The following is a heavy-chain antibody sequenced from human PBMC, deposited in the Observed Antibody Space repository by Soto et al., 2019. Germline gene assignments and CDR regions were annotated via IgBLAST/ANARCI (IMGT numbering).Heavy chain of an antibody. V-gene: IGHV4-59*01. Sequence: QVQLQESGPGLVKPSETLSLTCSVSGDSISSDYWAWIRQPPGKGLEWIGNVFYSGTPNYNPSLKGRVTISVDRSKNQFSLKLTSVAAADTAIYYCAIDGFTPGYSAIRRYALHIWGQGTMVTVSS. J-gene: IGHJ3*02. CDR1: GDSISSDY. CDR3: AIDGFTPGYSAIRRYALHI. CDR2: VFYSGTP. D-gene: IGHD1-26*01.